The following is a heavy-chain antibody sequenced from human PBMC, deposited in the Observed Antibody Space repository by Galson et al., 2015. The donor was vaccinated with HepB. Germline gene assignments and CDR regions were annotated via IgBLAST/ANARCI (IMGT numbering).Heavy chain of an antibody. Sequence: SLRLSCAASGFDFSSNWMHWVRQAPGKGLVWVSRIESDGSTRSYADSVKGRFTISRDNAKNTLYLQMNSLKAEDTAVYYCVRDRTDYQLIYDYYYYYMDVWGKGTTVTVSS. CDR1: GFDFSSNW. J-gene: IGHJ6*03. CDR2: IESDGSTR. CDR3: VRDRTDYQLIYDYYYYYMDV. V-gene: IGHV3-74*01. D-gene: IGHD2-2*02.